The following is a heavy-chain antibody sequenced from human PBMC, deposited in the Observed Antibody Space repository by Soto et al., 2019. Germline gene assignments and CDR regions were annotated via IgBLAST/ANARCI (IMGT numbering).Heavy chain of an antibody. CDR1: GYNFISYD. J-gene: IGHJ5*02. CDR3: ARGGKTMREVHRLDP. Sequence: QVQLVQSGAEVKNPGASVKVSCRASGYNFISYDINWLRQATGQGLEWMERINPDSGNTGYSQKFQGRLTLTKDTSISTAYMELTSLRSEDTAVYYCARGGKTMREVHRLDPWGRGTQVTVS. V-gene: IGHV1-8*01. D-gene: IGHD1-1*01. CDR2: INPDSGNT.